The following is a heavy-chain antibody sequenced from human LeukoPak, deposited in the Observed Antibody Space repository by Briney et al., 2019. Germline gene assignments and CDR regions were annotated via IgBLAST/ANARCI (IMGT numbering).Heavy chain of an antibody. J-gene: IGHJ4*02. CDR1: GYSFTTYW. CDR3: ARHPPGESMAMFDY. D-gene: IGHD2/OR15-2a*01. CDR2: IYPGDSDT. Sequence: GESLKISCKGSGYSFTTYWIAWVRQMPGKGLEWMGIIYPGDSDTRYSPSIHGQVTISADKSISTAYLQWSSLKASDTAMYYCARHPPGESMAMFDYWGQGTLVTVSS. V-gene: IGHV5-51*01.